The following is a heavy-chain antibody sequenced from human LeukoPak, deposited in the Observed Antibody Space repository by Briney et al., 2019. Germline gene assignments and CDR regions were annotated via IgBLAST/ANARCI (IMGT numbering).Heavy chain of an antibody. D-gene: IGHD3-22*01. Sequence: SETLSLTCAVYGGSFSGYYWSWIRQPPGKGLEWIGEINHSGSTNYNPSLKSRVTISVDTSRNQFSLKLSSVTAADTAVYYCGRGITHRPYDSSGYYEYYFDYGGQGTLVPVS. J-gene: IGHJ4*02. CDR3: GRGITHRPYDSSGYYEYYFDY. CDR1: GGSFSGYY. V-gene: IGHV4-34*01. CDR2: INHSGST.